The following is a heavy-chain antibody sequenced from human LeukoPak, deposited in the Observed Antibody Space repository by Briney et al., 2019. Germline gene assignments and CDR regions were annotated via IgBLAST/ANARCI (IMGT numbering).Heavy chain of an antibody. Sequence: GGSLRLSCAASGLTFSSYGMHWVRQAPGKGLEWVACIRYDGSNKYYADSVKGRFTISRDNSKNTLYLQMNSLRAEDTAVYYCATSTVAITFGPPDYWGQGTLVTVSS. CDR3: ATSTVAITFGPPDY. J-gene: IGHJ4*02. CDR2: IRYDGSNK. CDR1: GLTFSSYG. D-gene: IGHD3-16*01. V-gene: IGHV3-30*02.